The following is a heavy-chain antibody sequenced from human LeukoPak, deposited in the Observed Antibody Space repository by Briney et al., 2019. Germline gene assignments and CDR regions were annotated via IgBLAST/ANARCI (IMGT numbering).Heavy chain of an antibody. Sequence: SETLSLSCAVSGGSLSSYYWSWIRQPPGKGLEWVGRIYTTGSTNYNPALKSSVTTSAGETKNQIPLKLNSRTSADSAVFFCARDQHTTGTRFPYICFDLGGQET. J-gene: IGHJ5*02. CDR3: ARDQHTTGTRFPYICFDL. V-gene: IGHV4-4*07. CDR2: IYTTGST. CDR1: GGSLSSYY. D-gene: IGHD1-1*01.